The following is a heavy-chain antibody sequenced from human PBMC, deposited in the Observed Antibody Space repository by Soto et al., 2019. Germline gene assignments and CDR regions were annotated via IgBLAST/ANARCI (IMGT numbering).Heavy chain of an antibody. Sequence: GGSLRLSCATSGFTFSSYTMNWVRQAPGKGLEWVSYISSSDTIYYTDSVKGRFTISRDNAKNLLFLQMSSLRDEDTAVYYCATSREYSYGNYGMDVWGQGTTVTVSS. CDR1: GFTFSSYT. J-gene: IGHJ6*02. CDR3: ATSREYSYGNYGMDV. D-gene: IGHD5-18*01. V-gene: IGHV3-48*02. CDR2: ISSSDTI.